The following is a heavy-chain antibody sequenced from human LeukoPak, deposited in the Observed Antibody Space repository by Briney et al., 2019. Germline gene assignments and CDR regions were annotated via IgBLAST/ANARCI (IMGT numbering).Heavy chain of an antibody. Sequence: GGSLRLSCAASGFTFSSYWMCWVRQAPGKGLEWVANIKQSGGEKYYVDSVKGRFTISRDNAKNSLYLQMNSLRAEDTAVYYCARGENSDFWSGFYTHFDYWGQGTLVTVSS. CDR3: ARGENSDFWSGFYTHFDY. J-gene: IGHJ4*02. V-gene: IGHV3-7*01. CDR1: GFTFSSYW. CDR2: IKQSGGEK. D-gene: IGHD3-3*01.